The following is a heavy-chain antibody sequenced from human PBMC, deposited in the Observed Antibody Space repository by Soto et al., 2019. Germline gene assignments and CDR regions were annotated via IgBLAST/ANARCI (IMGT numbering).Heavy chain of an antibody. J-gene: IGHJ6*03. V-gene: IGHV1-8*01. D-gene: IGHD3-3*01. CDR1: GYTFTSYD. CDR3: ARFLIEWSPEHHYYYYYMDV. CDR2: MSPNSGNT. Sequence: ASVKVSCKASGYTFTSYDINWVRQATGQGLEWMGWMSPNSGNTGYAQKFQGRVTMTRNTSISTAYMELSSLRSEDTAVYYCARFLIEWSPEHHYYYYYMDVWGKGTTVTVSS.